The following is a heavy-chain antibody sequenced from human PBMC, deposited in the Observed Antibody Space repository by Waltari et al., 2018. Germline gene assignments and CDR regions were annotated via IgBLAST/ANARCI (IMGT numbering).Heavy chain of an antibody. Sequence: QVQLQESGPGLVKPSQTLSLTCTVSGGSISSGDYYWSWIRQPPGKGLEWIGYLYYSGSTYYNPSLKSRVTISVDTSKNQFSLKLSSVTAADTAVYYCARDRSMVRGSGAFDIWGQGTMVTVSS. CDR3: ARDRSMVRGSGAFDI. D-gene: IGHD3-10*01. V-gene: IGHV4-30-4*08. J-gene: IGHJ3*02. CDR1: GGSISSGDYY. CDR2: LYYSGST.